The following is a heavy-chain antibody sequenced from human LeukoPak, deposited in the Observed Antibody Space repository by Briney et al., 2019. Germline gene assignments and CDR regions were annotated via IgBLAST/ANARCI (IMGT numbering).Heavy chain of an antibody. Sequence: KSSETLSLTCTVSGGSISPYYWSWIRQPPGKGPEWIGYIYYSGSTNYNPSLNSRVTISVDTSKNQFSLKLSSVTAADTAVYYCARAKGYNYHFDYWGQGTLVIVSS. CDR1: GGSISPYY. V-gene: IGHV4-59*01. CDR2: IYYSGST. CDR3: ARAKGYNYHFDY. J-gene: IGHJ4*02. D-gene: IGHD5-18*01.